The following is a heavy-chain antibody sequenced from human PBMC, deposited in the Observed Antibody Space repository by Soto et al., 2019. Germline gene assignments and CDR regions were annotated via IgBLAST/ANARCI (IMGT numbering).Heavy chain of an antibody. D-gene: IGHD3-22*01. CDR1: GDIVSSNSAT. J-gene: IGHJ4*02. CDR3: SRGLVITIPSADFDF. V-gene: IGHV6-1*01. CDR2: TYYRSKWFN. Sequence: SQTLSLTCAISGDIVSSNSATWNWIRQSPSGGLEWLGRTYYRSKWFNEYAVSVESRITINPDTSKNQFSLQLNSVTPEDTAVYYCSRGLVITIPSADFDFWDQGVLVTVSS.